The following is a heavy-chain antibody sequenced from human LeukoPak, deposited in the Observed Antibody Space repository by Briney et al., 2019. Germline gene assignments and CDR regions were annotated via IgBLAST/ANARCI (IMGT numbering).Heavy chain of an antibody. D-gene: IGHD3-22*01. V-gene: IGHV3-30*03. CDR1: GFTFSRYG. J-gene: IGHJ6*03. CDR2: ISYDGNSK. Sequence: GGSLRLSCAASGFTFSRYGMHWVRQAPGKGLEWVAVISYDGNSKYYADSVKGRFTISRDNAKNSLYLQMNSLRAEDTAVYYCARIIVATGYYMDAWGKGTTVTVSS. CDR3: ARIIVATGYYMDA.